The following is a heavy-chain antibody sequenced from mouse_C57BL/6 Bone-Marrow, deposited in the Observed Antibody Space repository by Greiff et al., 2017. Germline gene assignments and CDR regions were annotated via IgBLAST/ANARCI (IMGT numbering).Heavy chain of an antibody. J-gene: IGHJ1*03. CDR3: ARAYGNYPYWYFDV. CDR2: SRNKANDYTT. CDR1: GFTFSDFY. D-gene: IGHD2-1*01. V-gene: IGHV7-1*01. Sequence: EVMLVESGGGLVQSGRSLRLSCATSGFTFSDFYMEWVRQAPGKGLEWIAASRNKANDYTTEYSASVKGRFIVSRDTSQSILYLQMNALRAEDTAIYYCARAYGNYPYWYFDVWGTGTTVTVSS.